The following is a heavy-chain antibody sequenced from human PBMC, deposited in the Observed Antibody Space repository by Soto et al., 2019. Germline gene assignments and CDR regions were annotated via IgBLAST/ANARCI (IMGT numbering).Heavy chain of an antibody. V-gene: IGHV4-34*01. Sequence: SETLSLTCAVYGGSFSVYYWSWIRHPPGKGLGWIGEINHSGSTNYNPSLKSRVTISVDTSKNQFSLKLSSVTAADTAVYYCASRAAGYYYYGMDVWGQGTTVTVSS. CDR1: GGSFSVYY. CDR3: ASRAAGYYYYGMDV. D-gene: IGHD6-13*01. J-gene: IGHJ6*02. CDR2: INHSGST.